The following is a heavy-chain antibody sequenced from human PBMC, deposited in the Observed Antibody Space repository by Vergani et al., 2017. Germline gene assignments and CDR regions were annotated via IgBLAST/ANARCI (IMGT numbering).Heavy chain of an antibody. D-gene: IGHD3-9*01. CDR3: ASGYDILPGDGMDV. J-gene: IGHJ6*02. CDR2: ISSSSSYI. Sequence: WVLSISSSSSYIYYADSVKGRFTISRDNAKNSLYLQMNSLRAEDTAVYYCASGYDILPGDGMDVWGQGTTVTVSS. V-gene: IGHV3-21*01.